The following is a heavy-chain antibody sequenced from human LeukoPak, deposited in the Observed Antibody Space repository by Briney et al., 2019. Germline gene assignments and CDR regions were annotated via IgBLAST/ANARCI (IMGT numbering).Heavy chain of an antibody. J-gene: IGHJ3*02. D-gene: IGHD3-3*01. V-gene: IGHV3-53*01. CDR2: IYSGGST. CDR3: ACPEPWSGHDAFDI. Sequence: GGSLRLSCAASGFTVSSNYMSWVRQAPGKGLEWVSVIYSGGSTYYADSVKGRFTISRDNSKNTLYLRMNSLRAEDTAVYYCACPEPWSGHDAFDIWGQGTMVTVSS. CDR1: GFTVSSNY.